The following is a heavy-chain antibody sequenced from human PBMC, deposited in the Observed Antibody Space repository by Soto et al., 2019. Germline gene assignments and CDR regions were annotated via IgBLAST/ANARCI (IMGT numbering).Heavy chain of an antibody. CDR2: ISGSGGST. CDR1: GFTFSSYA. J-gene: IGHJ6*02. Sequence: HPGGSLRLSCAASGFTFSSYAMSWVRQAPGKGLEWVSAISGSGGSTYYADSVKGRFTISRDNSKNTLYLQMNSLRAEDTAVYYCAKDSAALALTTSDPADYYYGMDVWGQGITVTVSS. V-gene: IGHV3-23*01. CDR3: AKDSAALALTTSDPADYYYGMDV. D-gene: IGHD4-4*01.